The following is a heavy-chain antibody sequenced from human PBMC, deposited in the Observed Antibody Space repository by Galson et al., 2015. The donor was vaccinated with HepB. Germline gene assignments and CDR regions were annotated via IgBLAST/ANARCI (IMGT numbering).Heavy chain of an antibody. J-gene: IGHJ3*02. CDR2: ISYDGSNK. Sequence: SLRLSCAASGFTFSSYGMHWVRQAPGKGLEWVAVISYDGSNKYYADSVKGRFTISRDNSKNTLYLQTNSLRAEDTAVYYCARKTIRTPLTGAFDIWGQGTMVTVSS. CDR3: ARKTIRTPLTGAFDI. V-gene: IGHV3-30*03. D-gene: IGHD1-14*01. CDR1: GFTFSSYG.